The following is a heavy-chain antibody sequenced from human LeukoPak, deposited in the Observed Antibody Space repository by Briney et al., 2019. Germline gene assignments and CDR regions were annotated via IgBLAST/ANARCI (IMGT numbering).Heavy chain of an antibody. Sequence: GESLKISCKGSGYSFTSYWIGWVRQMPGKNLEWMGIFYPGDSDTRYSPYFQGQGSISANKNTRTAYLQWSILQTAEAATYYCARLGSEYYDFWSGYYPTSNWFDSWGQGTLVTVSS. CDR3: ARLGSEYYDFWSGYYPTSNWFDS. J-gene: IGHJ5*01. V-gene: IGHV5-51*01. CDR2: FYPGDSDT. CDR1: GYSFTSYW. D-gene: IGHD3-3*01.